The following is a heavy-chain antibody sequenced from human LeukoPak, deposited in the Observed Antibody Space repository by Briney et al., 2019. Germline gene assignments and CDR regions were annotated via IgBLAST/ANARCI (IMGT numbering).Heavy chain of an antibody. D-gene: IGHD2-21*01. V-gene: IGHV1-2*02. CDR1: GYTFTGYY. J-gene: IGHJ4*02. CDR2: INPNSGGT. CDR3: ARGGCGGECSFDY. Sequence: ASVEVSCKASGYTFTGYYMHWVRQAPGQGLEWMGWINPNSGGTNYAQKFQGRVTMTRDTSISTAYMELSSLRSDDTAVYYCARGGCGGECSFDYWGQGTLVTVSS.